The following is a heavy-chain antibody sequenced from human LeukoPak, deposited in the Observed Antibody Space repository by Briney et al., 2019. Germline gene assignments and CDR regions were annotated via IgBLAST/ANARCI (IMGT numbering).Heavy chain of an antibody. Sequence: ASVKVSCKASGYTFTSYDINWVRQATGQGLEWMGWMNPNSGNTGYAQKFQGRVTMTRNTSISTAYMELSSLRSEDTAVYYCARDLSVPPEVVPAAIRTNYWYFDLWGRGTLVTVSS. D-gene: IGHD2-2*02. CDR3: ARDLSVPPEVVPAAIRTNYWYFDL. CDR1: GYTFTSYD. CDR2: MNPNSGNT. J-gene: IGHJ2*01. V-gene: IGHV1-8*01.